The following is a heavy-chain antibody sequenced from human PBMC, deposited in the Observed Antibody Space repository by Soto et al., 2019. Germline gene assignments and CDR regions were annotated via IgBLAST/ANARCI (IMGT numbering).Heavy chain of an antibody. CDR1: GDSVSSNSAT. J-gene: IGHJ4*02. CDR3: AKLTGSGGK. CDR2: TYHRSKWSK. Sequence: SQTLSLTCAISGDSVSSNSATWDLIRQSPSRGLEWLGRTYHRSKWSKDYAVSVKSRITITPDTSKNQFSLQLSSVTPEDTAVYYCAKLTGSGGKWGQGTLVTVSS. D-gene: IGHD3-9*01. V-gene: IGHV6-1*01.